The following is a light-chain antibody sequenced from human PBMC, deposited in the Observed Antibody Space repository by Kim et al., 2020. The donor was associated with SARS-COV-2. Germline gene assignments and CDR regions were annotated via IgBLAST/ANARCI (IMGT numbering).Light chain of an antibody. CDR3: QQYGSSLRIT. V-gene: IGKV3-20*01. CDR2: GAS. J-gene: IGKJ3*01. Sequence: EIVLTQSPGTLSLSPGERATLSCRASQSVSSSYLAWYQQKPGQAPRLLIYGASSRATGIPDRFSGSGSGTDFTLPISRLEPEDFAVYYCQQYGSSLRITFGPGTKVDIK. CDR1: QSVSSSY.